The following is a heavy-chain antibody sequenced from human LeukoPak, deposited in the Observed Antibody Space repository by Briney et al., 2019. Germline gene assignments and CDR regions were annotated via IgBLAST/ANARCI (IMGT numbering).Heavy chain of an antibody. Sequence: PGGSLRLSCAASGFTFSSYSMNWVRQAPGKGLEWVSYISSSSRTIYYADSVKGRFTISRDNAKSSLYLQMNSLRDEDTAVYYCARDPYSGNYGDYYYYYMDVWGKGTTVTISS. CDR3: ARDPYSGNYGDYYYYYMDV. D-gene: IGHD1-26*01. CDR1: GFTFSSYS. CDR2: ISSSSRTI. J-gene: IGHJ6*03. V-gene: IGHV3-48*02.